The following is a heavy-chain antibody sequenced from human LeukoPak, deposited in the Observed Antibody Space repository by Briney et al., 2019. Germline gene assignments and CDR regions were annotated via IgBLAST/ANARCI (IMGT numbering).Heavy chain of an antibody. J-gene: IGHJ4*02. D-gene: IGHD3-22*01. Sequence: PSETLSLTSAVSGGSISSSNWWSWVRQPPGKGLEWIAEIYHSGRTNYNPSLKSRVTISLDKSKNQFSLKMSSVAAADTAVYYCARHRTDYYDSSGYSYYFDNWGQGTPVTVTS. CDR3: ARHRTDYYDSSGYSYYFDN. CDR2: IYHSGRT. V-gene: IGHV4-4*02. CDR1: GGSISSSNW.